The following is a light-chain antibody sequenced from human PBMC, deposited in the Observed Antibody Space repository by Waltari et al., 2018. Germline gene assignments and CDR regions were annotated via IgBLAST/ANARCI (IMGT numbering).Light chain of an antibody. Sequence: EIVMTQSPATLSVSPGERVIISCRASQSVGRKLAWYQQKPGQAPRLLIYGASTRATGFPARFSGSGSETEFALTISTVQSEDFAVYHCQQYYNWPPGGTFGQGTKLEI. V-gene: IGKV3-15*01. CDR2: GAS. J-gene: IGKJ1*01. CDR1: QSVGRK. CDR3: QQYYNWPPGGT.